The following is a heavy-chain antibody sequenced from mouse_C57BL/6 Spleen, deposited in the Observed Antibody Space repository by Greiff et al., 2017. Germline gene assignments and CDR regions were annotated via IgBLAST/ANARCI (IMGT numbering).Heavy chain of an antibody. Sequence: EVQLQQSGPVLVKPGASVKMSCKASGYTFTDYYMNWVKQSHGKSLEWIGVINPYNGGTSYNQKFKGKATLTVDKSSSTAYMVLNSLTSEDSAVYYCASYYGSSNYFDCWGQGTTLTVSS. CDR3: ASYYGSSNYFDC. J-gene: IGHJ2*01. CDR2: INPYNGGT. CDR1: GYTFTDYY. V-gene: IGHV1-19*01. D-gene: IGHD1-1*01.